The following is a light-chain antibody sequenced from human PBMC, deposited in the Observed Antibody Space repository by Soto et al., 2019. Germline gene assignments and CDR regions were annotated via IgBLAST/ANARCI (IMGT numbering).Light chain of an antibody. CDR2: DAS. CDR3: QQSTNWPPYT. Sequence: ETVLTQSPVTLSLSPGERATLSCRASQSISNYLAWYQQKPSQAPRLLIYDASNRATGIPARFSGSGSGTDFTLTISSLEPEDFAVYYCQQSTNWPPYTFGQGTKLEIK. V-gene: IGKV3-11*01. J-gene: IGKJ2*01. CDR1: QSISNY.